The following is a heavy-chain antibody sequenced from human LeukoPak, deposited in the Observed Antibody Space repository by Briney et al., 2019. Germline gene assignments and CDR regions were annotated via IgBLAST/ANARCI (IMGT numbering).Heavy chain of an antibody. Sequence: GGSLRLSCAASGFTFSSYGMHWVRQAPGKGLEWVSSISSSSSYIYYADSVKGRFTISRDNAKNSLYLQMNSLRAEDTAVYYCARDLFHSSGWYPGEDYWGQGTLVTVSS. J-gene: IGHJ4*02. CDR1: GFTFSSYG. CDR3: ARDLFHSSGWYPGEDY. D-gene: IGHD6-19*01. CDR2: ISSSSSYI. V-gene: IGHV3-21*01.